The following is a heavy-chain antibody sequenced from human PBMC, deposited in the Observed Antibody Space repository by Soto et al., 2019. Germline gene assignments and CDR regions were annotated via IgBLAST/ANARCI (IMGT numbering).Heavy chain of an antibody. D-gene: IGHD6-6*01. V-gene: IGHV1-18*01. J-gene: IGHJ6*03. Sequence: ASVKVSCKASGYTFTSYGISWVRQAPGQGLEWMGWISAYNGNTNYAQKLQGRVTMTTDTSTSTAYMELRSLRSDDTAVYYCARGGAIYSSSSFQGGVRYYYYYMDVWGKGTTVTVSS. CDR1: GYTFTSYG. CDR2: ISAYNGNT. CDR3: ARGGAIYSSSSFQGGVRYYYYYMDV.